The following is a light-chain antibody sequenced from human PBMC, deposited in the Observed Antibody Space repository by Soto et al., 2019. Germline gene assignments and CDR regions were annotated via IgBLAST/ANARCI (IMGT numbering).Light chain of an antibody. CDR3: SSYTSSIVV. V-gene: IGLV2-14*01. CDR1: SSDVGGYNY. CDR2: DVS. J-gene: IGLJ2*01. Sequence: QSALTQPASVSGSPGQSITISCTETSSDVGGYNYVSWYQQHPGKAPKLMIYDVSNRPSGVSNRFSGSKSGNTASLTISGLQAEDEADYYCSSYTSSIVVFGGGTKLTVL.